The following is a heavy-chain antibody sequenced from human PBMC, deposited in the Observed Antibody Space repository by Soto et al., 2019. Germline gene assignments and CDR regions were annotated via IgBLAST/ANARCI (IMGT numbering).Heavy chain of an antibody. V-gene: IGHV1-69*13. CDR1: GGTFSSYA. J-gene: IGHJ4*02. Sequence: ASVKVSCKASGGTFSSYAISWVRQAPGQGLEWMGGIIPIFGTANYAQKFQGRVTITADEFTSTAYMELSSLRSEDTAVYYGARGHIAVAGTNGGPFDYWGQGTLVTVSS. D-gene: IGHD6-19*01. CDR3: ARGHIAVAGTNGGPFDY. CDR2: IIPIFGTA.